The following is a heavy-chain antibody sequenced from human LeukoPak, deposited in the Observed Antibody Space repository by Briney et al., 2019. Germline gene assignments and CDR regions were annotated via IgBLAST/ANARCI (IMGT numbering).Heavy chain of an antibody. V-gene: IGHV4-39*07. CDR3: ARDDYDSSVAFDI. CDR1: GGSISSSSYY. J-gene: IGHJ3*02. Sequence: SETLSLTCTVSGGSISSSSYYWGWLRQPPGKGLASFGSIYYSGSTHYNPSLKSRVTISVDTSKNQFSLKLSSVTAADTAVYYCARDDYDSSVAFDIWGQGTMVTVSS. D-gene: IGHD3-22*01. CDR2: IYYSGST.